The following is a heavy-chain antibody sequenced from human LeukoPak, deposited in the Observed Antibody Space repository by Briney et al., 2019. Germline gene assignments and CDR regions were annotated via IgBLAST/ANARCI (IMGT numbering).Heavy chain of an antibody. CDR3: AANSADYNTLGSSYKG. CDR2: ISYSGTT. V-gene: IGHV4-39*01. D-gene: IGHD3-10*01. CDR1: SASINSSPYY. J-gene: IGHJ4*02. Sequence: PSETLSLTCSVSSASINSSPYYWGWLRQSPGKGLEWSGSISYSGTTYYNPSLQSRVAIFVDTSKNQFSLKLSSVTAADTAVYYCAANSADYNTLGSSYKGWGQGTLVTVSS.